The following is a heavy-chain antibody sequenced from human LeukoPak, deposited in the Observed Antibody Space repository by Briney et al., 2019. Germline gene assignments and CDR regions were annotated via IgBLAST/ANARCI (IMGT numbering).Heavy chain of an antibody. J-gene: IGHJ4*02. CDR3: AKDRSCTNNICHGDFDY. CDR2: ISGSGGDT. Sequence: GGSLRLSCAASGFTFSSYSMNWVRQAPGKGLEWVSGISGSGGDTYYADSVKGRFTISRDNSKNTLYLQMNSLRAEDTAVYYCAKDRSCTNNICHGDFDYWGQGTLVTVSS. CDR1: GFTFSSYS. V-gene: IGHV3-23*01. D-gene: IGHD2-8*01.